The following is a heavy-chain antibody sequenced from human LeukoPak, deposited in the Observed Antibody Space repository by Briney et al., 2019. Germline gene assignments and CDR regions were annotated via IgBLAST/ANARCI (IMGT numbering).Heavy chain of an antibody. CDR1: GYSFTSYW. V-gene: IGHV5-51*03. D-gene: IGHD5-18*01. J-gene: IGHJ4*02. CDR2: IYPGDSDT. CDR3: ARLRGYNYGYEDY. Sequence: GESLEISCKGSGYSFTSYWIAWVRQMPGKGLEWLGIIYPGDSDTRYSPSFQGQVTISADKSISTAYLQWSSLKASDTAMYYCARLRGYNYGYEDYWGQGTLVTVSS.